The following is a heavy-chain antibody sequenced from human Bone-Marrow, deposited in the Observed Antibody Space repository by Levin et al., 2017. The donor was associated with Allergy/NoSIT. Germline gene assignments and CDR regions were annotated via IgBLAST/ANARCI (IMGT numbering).Heavy chain of an antibody. D-gene: IGHD1-26*01. J-gene: IGHJ4*02. CDR3: ARHPVGY. Sequence: SETLSLTCTVSGGSISSSSYYWGWIRQPPGKGLEWIGSIYYSGSTYYNPSLKSRVTISVDTSKNQFSLKLSSVTAADTAVYYCARHPVGYWGQGTLVTVSS. CDR1: GGSISSSSYY. V-gene: IGHV4-39*01. CDR2: IYYSGST.